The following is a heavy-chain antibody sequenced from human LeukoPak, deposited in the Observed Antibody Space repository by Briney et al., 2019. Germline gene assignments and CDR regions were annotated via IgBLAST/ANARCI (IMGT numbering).Heavy chain of an antibody. CDR3: ARVDSSGRSHFDY. V-gene: IGHV3-66*01. CDR2: IYSGGST. CDR1: GFTVSSNY. Sequence: GGSLRLSCAASGFTVSSNYMSWVRQAPGKGLEWVSVIYSGGSTYYADSVKGRFTTSRDNSKNTLYLQMNSLRAEDTAVYYCARVDSSGRSHFDYWGQGTLVTVSS. D-gene: IGHD3-10*01. J-gene: IGHJ4*02.